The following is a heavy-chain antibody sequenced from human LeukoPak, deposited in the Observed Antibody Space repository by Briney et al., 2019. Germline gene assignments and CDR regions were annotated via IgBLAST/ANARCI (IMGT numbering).Heavy chain of an antibody. J-gene: IGHJ4*02. Sequence: PGGSLRLSCAASGFTFDDYGMSWVRQAPGKGLEWVSGINWNGGSTGYADSVKGRFTISRDNAKNSLYLQMNSLRAEDTALYYCARDGTGYSSGWYHNWGQGTLVTVSS. CDR1: GFTFDDYG. CDR3: ARDGTGYSSGWYHN. V-gene: IGHV3-20*04. D-gene: IGHD6-19*01. CDR2: INWNGGST.